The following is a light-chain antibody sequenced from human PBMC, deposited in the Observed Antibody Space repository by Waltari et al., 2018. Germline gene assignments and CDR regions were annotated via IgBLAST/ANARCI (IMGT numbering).Light chain of an antibody. CDR2: GAS. J-gene: IGKJ2*01. V-gene: IGKV3-20*01. Sequence: RASQSLRSSRIVCYLHKPGQAPRLIIYGASGRATGIPDSISGSGSGTDFSLSISRVEPDDFAVYYCQQYGSTVMYTFGQGTKLEIK. CDR1: QSLRSSR. CDR3: QQYGSTVMYT.